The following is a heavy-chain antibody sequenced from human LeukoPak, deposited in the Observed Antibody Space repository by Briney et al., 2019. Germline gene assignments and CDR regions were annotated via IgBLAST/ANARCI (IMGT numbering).Heavy chain of an antibody. V-gene: IGHV4-38-2*02. D-gene: IGHD5-18*01. CDR1: GSSINTPYY. CDR2: IFHGVTT. J-gene: IGHJ4*02. Sequence: SETLSLTCTVSGSSINTPYYWAWIRQPPGEGLEWIGNIFHGVTTFYNPSLMNRVAISVDTSKNQFSLKLSPVTAADTAVYYCAGPDTAMAAFDYWGQGTLVTVSS. CDR3: AGPDTAMAAFDY.